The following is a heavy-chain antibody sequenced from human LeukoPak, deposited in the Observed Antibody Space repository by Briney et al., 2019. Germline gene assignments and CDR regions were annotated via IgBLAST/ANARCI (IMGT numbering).Heavy chain of an antibody. Sequence: GGSLRLSCAAYGFTFSTYWMHWVRQTPGKWMVWVSLINSDGSSTNYADSVKGRFTISRDNAENTLYLQMNSLRAEDTAVYYCATDVPAATIFGYWGQGTLVTVSS. CDR1: GFTFSTYW. CDR2: INSDGSST. CDR3: ATDVPAATIFGY. V-gene: IGHV3-74*01. D-gene: IGHD2-2*01. J-gene: IGHJ4*02.